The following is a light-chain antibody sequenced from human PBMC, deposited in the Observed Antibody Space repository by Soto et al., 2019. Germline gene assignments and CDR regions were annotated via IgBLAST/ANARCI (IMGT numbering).Light chain of an antibody. J-gene: IGKJ1*01. CDR3: QQSYTTLRT. Sequence: IQLTQSPSSLSASVGDRVTITCRASQGISSYLGWYQQKPGKAPNLLIYDASTLHSGVPSRFSGSGSGTDFTLTISSLQPEDFATYYCQQSYTTLRTFGQGTKVDIK. V-gene: IGKV1-39*01. CDR1: QGISSY. CDR2: DAS.